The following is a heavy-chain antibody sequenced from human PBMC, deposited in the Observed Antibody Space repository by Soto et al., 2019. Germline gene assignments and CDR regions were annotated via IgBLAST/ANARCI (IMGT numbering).Heavy chain of an antibody. V-gene: IGHV4-59*08. J-gene: IGHJ4*02. CDR1: GGSISSYY. CDR2: IYYSGST. D-gene: IGHD2-15*01. CDR3: ERHVDRSAGSCKPGHDQPYFDY. Sequence: SETLSLTCTVSGGSISSYYWSWIRQPPGKGLEWIGYIYYSGSTNYNPSLKSRVTISVDTSKNQFSLKLSSVTAADTAVYYCERHVDRSAGSCKPGHDQPYFDYWGQGILVTVS.